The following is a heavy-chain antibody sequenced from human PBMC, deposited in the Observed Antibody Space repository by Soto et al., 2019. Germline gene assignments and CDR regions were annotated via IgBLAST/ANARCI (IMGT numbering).Heavy chain of an antibody. CDR1: GGTFSSYA. CDR3: AIGWAVAGTRIDQYYYGMDI. CDR2: IIPIFGTT. Sequence: QVQLVQSGADVKKPGSSVKVSCKASGGTFSSYAISWVRQAPGQGLEWMVGIIPIFGTTNYAQTFQGRVTITADESTSTAYMELSSLRSEDTAVYYCAIGWAVAGTRIDQYYYGMDIWGQGTTVTVSS. V-gene: IGHV1-69*01. D-gene: IGHD6-19*01. J-gene: IGHJ6*02.